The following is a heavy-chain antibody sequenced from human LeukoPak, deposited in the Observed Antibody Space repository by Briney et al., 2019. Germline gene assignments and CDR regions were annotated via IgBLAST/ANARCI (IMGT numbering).Heavy chain of an antibody. CDR1: GYSFTTYW. D-gene: IGHD1-26*01. CDR2: IYPGDSDT. V-gene: IGHV5-51*01. CDR3: VRSAIVGTPSYLDY. J-gene: IGHJ4*02. Sequence: GESLKISCKGSGYSFTTYWIAWVRQMPGKGLECMGIIYPGDSDTRYSPSFQGQVTISADKSISTAYLQWSSLKASDTAMYYCVRSAIVGTPSYLDYWGQGTLVTVSS.